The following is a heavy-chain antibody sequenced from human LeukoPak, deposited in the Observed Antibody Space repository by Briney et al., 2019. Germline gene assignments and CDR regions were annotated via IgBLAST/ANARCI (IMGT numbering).Heavy chain of an antibody. CDR3: ARGDLEQWLVPFDY. J-gene: IGHJ4*02. CDR1: GYTFTSYD. D-gene: IGHD6-19*01. Sequence: ASVKVSCKASGYTFTSYDINWVRQATGQGLEWMGWMNPNSDNTGYAQKFQGRVTITRNTSISTAYMELSSLRSEDTAVYYCARGDLEQWLVPFDYWGQGTLVTVSS. V-gene: IGHV1-8*03. CDR2: MNPNSDNT.